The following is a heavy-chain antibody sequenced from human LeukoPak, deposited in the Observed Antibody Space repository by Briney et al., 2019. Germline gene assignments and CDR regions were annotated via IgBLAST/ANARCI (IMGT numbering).Heavy chain of an antibody. CDR2: INPNSGGT. J-gene: IGHJ4*02. D-gene: IGHD2-2*01. CDR1: GYTFTGYY. Sequence: ASVKVSCKASGYTFTGYYIHWVRQAPGPGLEWMGWINPNSGGTNYAQKFQGRVTMTRDTSISTAYMELSRLRSDDTAVYYCARDVGEYCSSTSCYASDYWGQGTLVTVSS. V-gene: IGHV1-2*02. CDR3: ARDVGEYCSSTSCYASDY.